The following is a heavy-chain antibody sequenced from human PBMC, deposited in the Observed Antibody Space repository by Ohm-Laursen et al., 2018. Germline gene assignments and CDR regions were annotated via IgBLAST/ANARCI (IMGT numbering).Heavy chain of an antibody. CDR3: ARDARDALRLLEIDY. CDR2: ISETGSHI. D-gene: IGHD3-3*01. V-gene: IGHV3-21*01. Sequence: SLRLSCAASGFTLSSYDMNWVRQAPGKGLEWISYISETGSHIYDADSMRGRFTVARDNAKNLLYLQLNSLRVEDTAVYYCARDARDALRLLEIDYWGQGTLVTVSS. J-gene: IGHJ4*02. CDR1: GFTLSSYD.